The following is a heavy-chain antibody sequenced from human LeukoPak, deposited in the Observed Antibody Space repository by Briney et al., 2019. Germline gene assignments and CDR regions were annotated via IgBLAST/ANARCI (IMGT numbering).Heavy chain of an antibody. D-gene: IGHD3-22*01. V-gene: IGHV4-59*01. CDR2: IYYSGST. Sequence: SETLSLTCTVSGGSISSYYWSWIRQPPGKGLEWIGYIYYSGSTNYNPSLKSRVTISVDTSKNQFSLKLSSVTAAGTAVYYCARESYSSGSDDAFDIWGQGTMVTVSS. CDR3: ARESYSSGSDDAFDI. J-gene: IGHJ3*02. CDR1: GGSISSYY.